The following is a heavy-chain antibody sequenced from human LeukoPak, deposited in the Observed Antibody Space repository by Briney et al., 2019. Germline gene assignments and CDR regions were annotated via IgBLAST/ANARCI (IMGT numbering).Heavy chain of an antibody. CDR3: AKDIKKVAVTGYLDY. D-gene: IGHD6-19*01. CDR2: ISGSGGST. Sequence: GGSLRLSCAASGFTFSSYAMSWVRQAPGKGPEWVSIISGSGGSTYYADSVKGRFTISRDNSKNTLYLQMNSLRAEDTAVYYCAKDIKKVAVTGYLDYWGQGTLVTVSS. CDR1: GFTFSSYA. J-gene: IGHJ4*02. V-gene: IGHV3-23*01.